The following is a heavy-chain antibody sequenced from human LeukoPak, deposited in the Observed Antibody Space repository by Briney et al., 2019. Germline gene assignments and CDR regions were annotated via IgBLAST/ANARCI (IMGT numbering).Heavy chain of an antibody. CDR3: ARDPIVAAAGDYYYYGMDV. D-gene: IGHD6-13*01. CDR2: ISSSSSYI. J-gene: IGHJ6*02. CDR1: GFTFSSYS. V-gene: IGHV3-21*01. Sequence: GGSLRLSCAASGFTFSSYSMTWVRQAPGKGLEWVSSISSSSSYIYYADSVKGRFTISRDNAKNSLYLQMNSLRAEDTAVYYCARDPIVAAAGDYYYYGMDVWGQGTTVTVSS.